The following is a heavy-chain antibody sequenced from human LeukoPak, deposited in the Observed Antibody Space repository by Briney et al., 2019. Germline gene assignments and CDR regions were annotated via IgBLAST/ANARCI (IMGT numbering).Heavy chain of an antibody. V-gene: IGHV4-34*01. Sequence: SETLSLTCAVSGGSFSGYYWSWIRQPPGKGLEWIGEINHSGSTNYHPSLKSRVTISVDTSKNQFSLKLSSVTAADTAVYYCARGAYYDSSGKYYFDYWGQGTLVTVSS. J-gene: IGHJ4*02. CDR2: INHSGST. D-gene: IGHD3-22*01. CDR3: ARGAYYDSSGKYYFDY. CDR1: GGSFSGYY.